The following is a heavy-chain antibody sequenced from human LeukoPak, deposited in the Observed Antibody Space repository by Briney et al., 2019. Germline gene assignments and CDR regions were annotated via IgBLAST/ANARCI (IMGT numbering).Heavy chain of an antibody. J-gene: IGHJ4*02. Sequence: GALRLSCAASGFNFSTYSMNWVRQAPGKGLEWVSSISGDSSSIYSSDSVKGRFTISRDNAKNSLFLQMHSLRAEDTAVYYCARAFAAVDYWGQGTLVTVSS. CDR3: ARAFAAVDY. CDR1: GFNFSTYS. V-gene: IGHV3-21*01. D-gene: IGHD6-13*01. CDR2: ISGDSSSI.